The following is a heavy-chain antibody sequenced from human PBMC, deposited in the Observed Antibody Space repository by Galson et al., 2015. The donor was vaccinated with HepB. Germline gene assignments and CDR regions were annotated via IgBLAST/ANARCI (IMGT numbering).Heavy chain of an antibody. CDR3: TRSLGSRDAFDI. J-gene: IGHJ3*02. CDR2: INPGVGIT. CDR1: GYIFSTYY. Sequence: SVKVSCKASGYIFSTYYIQWVRRAPGQGLEWVGIINPGVGITTYAQKLQDRVTMTRDTSTSTVYMELSSLRSEDTAVYYCTRSLGSRDAFDIWGQGTMVTVSS. V-gene: IGHV1-46*01. D-gene: IGHD1-26*01.